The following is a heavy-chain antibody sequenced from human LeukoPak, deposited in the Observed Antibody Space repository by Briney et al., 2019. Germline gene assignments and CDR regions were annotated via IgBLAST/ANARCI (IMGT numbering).Heavy chain of an antibody. CDR3: ARVMSRYVRGCDY. Sequence: ASVKVSCKASGYTFTGYYMHWVRQAPGQGLEWMGWINPNSGGTTYAQKFQGRVTMTRDTSISTAYMELSRLRSDDTAVYYCARVMSRYVRGCDYWGQGTLVTVSS. V-gene: IGHV1-2*02. J-gene: IGHJ4*02. D-gene: IGHD5-12*01. CDR2: INPNSGGT. CDR1: GYTFTGYY.